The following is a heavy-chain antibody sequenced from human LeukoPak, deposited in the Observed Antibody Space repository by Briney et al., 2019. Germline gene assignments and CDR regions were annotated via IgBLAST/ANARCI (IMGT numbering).Heavy chain of an antibody. D-gene: IGHD1-26*01. V-gene: IGHV4-4*07. CDR1: GGSTSSYY. CDR3: AREADGRGGTYLFDY. Sequence: SETLSLTCTVSGGSTSSYYCSWIRQPAGKGLEWIGRIYTSGSTSYNPSLKSRVTMSVDTSKNQFSLKLSSVTAADTAVYYCAREADGRGGTYLFDYWGQGTLVTVSS. CDR2: IYTSGST. J-gene: IGHJ4*02.